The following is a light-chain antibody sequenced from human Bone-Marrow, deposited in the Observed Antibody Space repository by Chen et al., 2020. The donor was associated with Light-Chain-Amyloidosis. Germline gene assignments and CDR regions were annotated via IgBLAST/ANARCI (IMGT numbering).Light chain of an antibody. CDR3: QVWDRSSDRPV. V-gene: IGLV3-21*02. CDR1: NIGSTS. Sequence: SYVLTQPSSVSVAPGQTATIACGGNNIGSTSVHWYQQTPGQAPLLVVYGDSDRPSGIPERLSGSNSENTATLTISRVEAGDEADYYCQVWDRSSDRPVFGGGTKLTVL. CDR2: GDS. J-gene: IGLJ3*02.